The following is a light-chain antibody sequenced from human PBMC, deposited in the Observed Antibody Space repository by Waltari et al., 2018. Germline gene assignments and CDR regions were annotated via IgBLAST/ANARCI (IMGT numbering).Light chain of an antibody. V-gene: IGKV2-28*01. Sequence: DIVMTQSPLSLPVTPGEPASISCRSSQSLLHSNGYNYLDWYLQKPGQSPPLLIYLGSSRASGVPYRFSGSGSGTDFTLKISKVEAEDVGVYYCMQARQTPRTFGQGTKVEIK. CDR1: QSLLHSNGYNY. CDR3: MQARQTPRT. J-gene: IGKJ1*01. CDR2: LGS.